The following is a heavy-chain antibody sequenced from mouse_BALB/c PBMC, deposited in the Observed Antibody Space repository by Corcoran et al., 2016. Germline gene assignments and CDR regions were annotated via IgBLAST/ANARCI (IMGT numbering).Heavy chain of an antibody. D-gene: IGHD3-1*01. CDR2: INTYTGEP. CDR3: ARGSSGYDY. CDR1: GYTFTNYG. J-gene: IGHJ2*01. Sequence: QIQLVQSGPELKKPGETVKISCKASGYTFTNYGRNWVKQAPGKGLKWMGWINTYTGEPTYADDFKGRFAFSLETSASTAYLQINNLKNEDMATYFCARGSSGYDYCGQGTTLTVSS. V-gene: IGHV9-1*02.